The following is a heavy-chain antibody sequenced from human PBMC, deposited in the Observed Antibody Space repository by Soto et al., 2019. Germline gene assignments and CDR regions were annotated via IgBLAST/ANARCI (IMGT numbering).Heavy chain of an antibody. CDR1: GYSFTSYW. CDR3: ARRTAMGNYGMDV. J-gene: IGHJ6*02. D-gene: IGHD5-18*01. Sequence: XXSLKISCKGSGYSFTSYWIGWVLQMPGKGLEWMGIIYPGDSDTRYSPPFQGQATISADKSISTAYLQWSSLKASDTAMYYCARRTAMGNYGMDVWGQGTTVTVSS. V-gene: IGHV5-51*01. CDR2: IYPGDSDT.